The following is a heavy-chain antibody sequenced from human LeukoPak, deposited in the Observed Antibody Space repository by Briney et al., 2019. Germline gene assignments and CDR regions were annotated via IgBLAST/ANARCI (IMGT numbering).Heavy chain of an antibody. CDR2: IYYSGST. V-gene: IGHV4-31*03. D-gene: IGHD2-2*01. CDR1: GGSNSSGGYY. J-gene: IGHJ4*02. CDR3: AREDIVVVPAAFDY. Sequence: SETLSLTCTVSGGSNSSGGYYWSWIRQHPGKGLEWIGYIYYSGSTYYNPSLKSRVTISVDTSKNQFSLKLSSVTAADTAVYYCAREDIVVVPAAFDYWGQGTLVTVSS.